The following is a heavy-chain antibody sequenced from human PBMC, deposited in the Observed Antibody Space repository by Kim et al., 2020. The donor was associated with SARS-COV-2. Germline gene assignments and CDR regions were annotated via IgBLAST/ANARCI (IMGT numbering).Heavy chain of an antibody. CDR2: IYPGDSDT. Sequence: GESLKISCKGSGYSFTSYWIGWVRQMPGKGLEWMGIIYPGDSDTRYSPSFQGQVTISADKSISTAYLQWSSLKASDTAMYYCARLRIERYGSGGPSPFDYWGQGTLVTVSS. D-gene: IGHD3-10*01. V-gene: IGHV5-51*01. CDR3: ARLRIERYGSGGPSPFDY. CDR1: GYSFTSYW. J-gene: IGHJ4*02.